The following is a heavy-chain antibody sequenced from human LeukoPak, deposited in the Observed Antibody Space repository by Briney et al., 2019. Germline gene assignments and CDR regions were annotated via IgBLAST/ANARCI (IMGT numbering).Heavy chain of an antibody. Sequence: PSETLSLTCSVSGYSISSAYYWGWIRQPPGKGLAWIGTMYHSGSTNYNPSLKSRVTISVDTSKNQFSLKLSSVTAADTAVYYCACLTTADAFDIWGQGTMVTVSS. J-gene: IGHJ3*02. CDR3: ACLTTADAFDI. D-gene: IGHD3-22*01. V-gene: IGHV4-38-2*02. CDR2: MYHSGST. CDR1: GYSISSAYY.